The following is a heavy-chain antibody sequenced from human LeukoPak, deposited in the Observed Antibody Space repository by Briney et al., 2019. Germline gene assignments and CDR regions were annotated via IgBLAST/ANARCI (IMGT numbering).Heavy chain of an antibody. V-gene: IGHV4-59*01. CDR2: IYYSGST. J-gene: IGHJ4*02. CDR1: GGSISSYC. Sequence: PSETLSLTCTVSGGSISSYCWSWIRQPPGKGLEWIGYIYYSGSTNYNPSLKSRVTISVDTSKNQFSLKLSSVTAADTAVYYCARVGSSGWYRGVDYWGQGTLVTVSS. D-gene: IGHD6-19*01. CDR3: ARVGSSGWYRGVDY.